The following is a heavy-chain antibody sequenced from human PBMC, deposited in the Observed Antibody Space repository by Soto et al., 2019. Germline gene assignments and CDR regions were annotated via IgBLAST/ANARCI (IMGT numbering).Heavy chain of an antibody. D-gene: IGHD3-10*01. Sequence: GGSLRLSCAASGFTFSGYAMHWVRQAPGKGLEWVAVISYDGSNKYYADSVKGRFTISRDNSKNTLYLQMNSLRAEDTAVYYCARDQNYYGSYGMDVWGQGTTVTVS. CDR3: ARDQNYYGSYGMDV. CDR1: GFTFSGYA. J-gene: IGHJ6*02. V-gene: IGHV3-30-3*01. CDR2: ISYDGSNK.